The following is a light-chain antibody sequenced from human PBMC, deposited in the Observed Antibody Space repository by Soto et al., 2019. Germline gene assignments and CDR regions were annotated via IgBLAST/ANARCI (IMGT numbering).Light chain of an antibody. V-gene: IGKV4-1*01. J-gene: IGKJ1*01. Sequence: DIVMTQSPDSLAVSLGERATINCKSSQSVLYSSNNKNYLAWYQQKPGQPPKLLIYWASTRESGVPDRFSGSGSGTDFTLTISSLQAEDVAVYYCQQYYNTPRPFGQGTKVEIK. CDR2: WAS. CDR3: QQYYNTPRP. CDR1: QSVLYSSNNKNY.